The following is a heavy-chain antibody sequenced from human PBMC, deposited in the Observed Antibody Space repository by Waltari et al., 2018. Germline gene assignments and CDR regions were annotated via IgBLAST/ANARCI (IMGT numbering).Heavy chain of an antibody. V-gene: IGHV1-24*01. CDR3: ATFSYYDNWNSYRLDP. CDR1: GYTLTELS. J-gene: IGHJ5*02. CDR2: FDPEDGET. D-gene: IGHD1-7*01. Sequence: QVQLVQSGAEVKKPGASVKVSCKVSGYTLTELSMHWVRQAPGKGLEWMGGFDPEDGETIYAQKFQGRVTMTEDTSTDTAYMELSSLRSEDTAVYYCATFSYYDNWNSYRLDPWGQGTLVTVSS.